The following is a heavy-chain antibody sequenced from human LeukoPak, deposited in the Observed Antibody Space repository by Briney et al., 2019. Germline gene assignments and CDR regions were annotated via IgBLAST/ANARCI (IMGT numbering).Heavy chain of an antibody. CDR3: ALRSRGYSGYDAFDY. CDR2: MNPNSGNT. V-gene: IGHV1-8*01. CDR1: GYTFTSYD. J-gene: IGHJ4*02. D-gene: IGHD5-12*01. Sequence: ASVKVPCKASGYTFTSYDINWVRQATGQGLEWMGWMNPNSGNTGYAQKFQGRVTMTRNTSISTAYMELSSLRSEDTAVYYCALRSRGYSGYDAFDYWGQGTLVTVSS.